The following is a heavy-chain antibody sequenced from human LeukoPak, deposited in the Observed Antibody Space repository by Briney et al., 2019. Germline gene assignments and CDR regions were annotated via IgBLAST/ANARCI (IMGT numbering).Heavy chain of an antibody. CDR1: GGTFSSYA. V-gene: IGHV1-69*04. D-gene: IGHD5-12*01. CDR3: ARDRVGIVATNSFDY. Sequence: SVKVSCKASGGTFSSYAISWVRQAPGQGMEWMGRIIPIPGIANYAQKFQGRVTITADKSTSTAYMELRSLRSEDTAVYYCARDRVGIVATNSFDYWGQGTLVTVSS. CDR2: IIPIPGIA. J-gene: IGHJ4*02.